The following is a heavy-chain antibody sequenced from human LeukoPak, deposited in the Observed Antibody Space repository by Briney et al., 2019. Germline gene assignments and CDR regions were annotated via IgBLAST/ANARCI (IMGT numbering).Heavy chain of an antibody. Sequence: SETLSLTCTVSGGSISSYYWSWIRQPPGKGLEWIGYIYYSGSTNYNPSLESRVTISVDTSRNQFSLKLSSVTAADTAVYYCARGNYYGSFLNWFDPWGQGTLVTVSS. CDR2: IYYSGST. V-gene: IGHV4-59*01. D-gene: IGHD3-10*01. CDR3: ARGNYYGSFLNWFDP. J-gene: IGHJ5*02. CDR1: GGSISSYY.